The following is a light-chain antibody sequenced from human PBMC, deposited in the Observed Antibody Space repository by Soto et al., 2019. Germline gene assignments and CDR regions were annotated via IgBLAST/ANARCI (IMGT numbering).Light chain of an antibody. CDR2: DVT. V-gene: IGLV2-11*01. J-gene: IGLJ1*01. Sequence: QSALTQPRSVSGSPGQSVTISCTGSSNYVSWYQQHPGKAPKLMIYDVTKRPSGVPDRFSGSKSGNTASLTISGLQAEDEADYYCCSFAGYYTSYVLGPVTKLTVL. CDR3: CSFAGYYTSYV. CDR1: SNY.